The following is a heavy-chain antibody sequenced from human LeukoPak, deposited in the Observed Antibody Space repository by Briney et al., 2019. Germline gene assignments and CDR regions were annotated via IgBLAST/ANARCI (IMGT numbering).Heavy chain of an antibody. D-gene: IGHD5-18*01. CDR2: IKQDGSEK. CDR3: ARMVTAMGPYYFDY. CDR1: GFTFSSYW. V-gene: IGHV3-7*01. Sequence: GGSLRLSCAASGFTFSSYWMSWVRQAPGKGLEWVANIKQDGSEKYYVDSVKGQFTISRDNAKNSLYLQMNSLRAEDTAVYYCARMVTAMGPYYFDYWGQGTLVTVSS. J-gene: IGHJ4*02.